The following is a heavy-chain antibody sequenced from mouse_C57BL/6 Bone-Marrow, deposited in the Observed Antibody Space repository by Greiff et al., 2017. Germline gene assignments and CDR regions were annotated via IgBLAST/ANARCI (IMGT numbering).Heavy chain of an antibody. Sequence: EVKLMESGAELVRPGASVKLSCTASGFNIKDDYMHWVKQRPEKGLGWIGWIDPENGDTEYASKFQGKATITADTSSNTAYLQLSSLTSEDTAVYYCTTHAMDYWGQGTSVTVSS. CDR1: GFNIKDDY. V-gene: IGHV14-4*01. J-gene: IGHJ4*01. CDR2: IDPENGDT. CDR3: TTHAMDY.